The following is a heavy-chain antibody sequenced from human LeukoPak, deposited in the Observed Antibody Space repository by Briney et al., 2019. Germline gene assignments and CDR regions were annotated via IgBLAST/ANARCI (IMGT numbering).Heavy chain of an antibody. V-gene: IGHV3-23*01. CDR2: ISGSGAST. CDR1: GFTFNSYA. Sequence: PGGSLRLSCAASGFTFNSYAMSWVRQAPGKGLEWVSVISGSGASTYYAYADSVKGRFTISRDNSKNTLFLQMNSLRAEDTAVYYCAKAFWTGYRDPHFDSWGQGTLVTVSS. CDR3: AKAFWTGYRDPHFDS. J-gene: IGHJ4*02. D-gene: IGHD3/OR15-3a*01.